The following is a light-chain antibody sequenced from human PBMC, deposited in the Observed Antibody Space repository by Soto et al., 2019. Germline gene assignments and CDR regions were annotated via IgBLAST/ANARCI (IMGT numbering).Light chain of an antibody. CDR1: QIISNY. CDR2: AAS. J-gene: IGKJ1*01. Sequence: DIQMTQSPSSLSPSVSERLTITCRASQIISNYLNWYQQKPGKAPKLLIYAASSLQSGVPSRFSGSGSGTDFALTISSLQPDDFATYYCQQYNSFWTFGQGTKVDIK. CDR3: QQYNSFWT. V-gene: IGKV1-39*01.